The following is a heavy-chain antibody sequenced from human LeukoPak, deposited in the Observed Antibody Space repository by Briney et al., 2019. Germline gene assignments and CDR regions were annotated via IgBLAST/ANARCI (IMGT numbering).Heavy chain of an antibody. D-gene: IGHD6-13*01. V-gene: IGHV3-11*01. Sequence: GGSLRLSCAASGFTFSDYYMSWIRQAPGKGLEWVSYISNSGGKTIYYADSVKGRFTISRDNTKNSLYLQMNSLRAEDTAVYYCAKDILAAGLFFDFWGQGTLVTVSS. CDR1: GFTFSDYY. CDR2: ISNSGGKTI. J-gene: IGHJ4*02. CDR3: AKDILAAGLFFDF.